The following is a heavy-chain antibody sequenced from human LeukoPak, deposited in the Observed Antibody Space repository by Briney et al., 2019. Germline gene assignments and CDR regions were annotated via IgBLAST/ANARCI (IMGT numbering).Heavy chain of an antibody. Sequence: GGSLRLSCAASGFTFSSYAMSWVRQAPGKGLEWVSAISGSGGSTYYADSVKGRFTISRDNSKNTLYLQMNSLRAEDTAVYYCAKDQTALWFGEFGPFDYWGQGTLVTVSS. CDR2: ISGSGGST. D-gene: IGHD3-10*01. CDR1: GFTFSSYA. J-gene: IGHJ4*02. V-gene: IGHV3-23*01. CDR3: AKDQTALWFGEFGPFDY.